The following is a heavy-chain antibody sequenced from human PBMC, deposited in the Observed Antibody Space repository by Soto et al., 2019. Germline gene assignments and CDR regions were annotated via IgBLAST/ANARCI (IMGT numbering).Heavy chain of an antibody. Sequence: QVQLVQSGDEVKKPGASVKVSCKASGYIFVNYGIAWVRQVPGQGLEWMGGISPYTGNTHSATKVQGRLTMTTDTSTSTAYMDLGSLTSDDTAVYYCVMVDNYVTPTPQDVWGQGTTVTVSS. J-gene: IGHJ6*02. CDR3: VMVDNYVTPTPQDV. D-gene: IGHD3-16*01. V-gene: IGHV1-18*01. CDR1: GYIFVNYG. CDR2: ISPYTGNT.